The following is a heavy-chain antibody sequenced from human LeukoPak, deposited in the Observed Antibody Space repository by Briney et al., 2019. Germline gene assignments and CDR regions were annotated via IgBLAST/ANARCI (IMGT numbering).Heavy chain of an antibody. V-gene: IGHV3-23*01. J-gene: IGHJ4*02. CDR3: AKDLILSPAGDY. CDR2: ISGSGGST. D-gene: IGHD2-15*01. Sequence: GGSLRLSCAASGFTFSSYAMSWVRQAPGKGPEWVSAISGSGGSTYYADSVKGRFTISRDNSKNTLYLQMNSLRAEDTAVYYCAKDLILSPAGDYWGQGTLVTVSS. CDR1: GFTFSSYA.